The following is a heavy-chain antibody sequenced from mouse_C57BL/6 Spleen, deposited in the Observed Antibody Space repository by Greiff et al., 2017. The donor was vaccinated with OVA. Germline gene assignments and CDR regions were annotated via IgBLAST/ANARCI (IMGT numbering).Heavy chain of an antibody. Sequence: EVQLQQSGAELVKPGASVKLSCTASGFNIKDYYMHWVKQRPEQGLEWIGRIDPEDGETKYAPKFQGKATITADTSSNTAYLQRSSLTTEDTAVYYSATTVVANWYFDVWGKGTTVTVSS. CDR1: GFNIKDYY. V-gene: IGHV14-2*01. CDR3: ATTVVANWYFDV. CDR2: IDPEDGET. D-gene: IGHD1-1*01. J-gene: IGHJ1*03.